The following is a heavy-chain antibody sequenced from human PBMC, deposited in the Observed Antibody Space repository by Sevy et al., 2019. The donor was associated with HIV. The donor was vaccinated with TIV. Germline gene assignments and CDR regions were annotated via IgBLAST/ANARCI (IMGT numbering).Heavy chain of an antibody. V-gene: IGHV4-59*08. CDR3: AGENAWGRGYS. D-gene: IGHD1-26*01. J-gene: IGHJ4*02. CDR1: GGSITSLY. CDR2: IYYNGHI. Sequence: SETLSLTCTVSGGSITSLYWNWIQQPPGKGLEWIANIYYNGHINYNPSLKSRLTLSLDTSKNQFSQRLSSVTAADTAMYYCAGENAWGRGYSWGQGTLVTVSS.